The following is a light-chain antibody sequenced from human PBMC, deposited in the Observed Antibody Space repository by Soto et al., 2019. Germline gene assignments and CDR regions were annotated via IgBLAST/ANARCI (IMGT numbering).Light chain of an antibody. V-gene: IGLV2-23*02. J-gene: IGLJ1*01. CDR2: EVS. CDR3: CSYAGSSTFAYV. Sequence: CRSRGSSYPFNRTGTSSDVGSYNLVSWYQQHPGKAPKLMIYEVSKRPSGVSNRFSGSRSGNTASLTISGLQAEDEADYYCCSYAGSSTFAYVFGTGTKVTVL. CDR1: SSDVGSYNL.